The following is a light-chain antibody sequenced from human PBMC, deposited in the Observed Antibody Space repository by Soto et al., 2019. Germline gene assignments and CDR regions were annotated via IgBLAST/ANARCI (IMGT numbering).Light chain of an antibody. CDR2: EVN. V-gene: IGLV2-14*01. Sequence: QSALTQPASVSGSPGQSITISCTGTSSDIGGYNFVSWYQQHPGKAPKLLIHEVNNRPSGVSIRFSGSKSDNTASLTISGLQAEDEADYYCSSDTSSSTLIFGGGTKLTVL. CDR1: SSDIGGYNF. CDR3: SSDTSSSTLI. J-gene: IGLJ2*01.